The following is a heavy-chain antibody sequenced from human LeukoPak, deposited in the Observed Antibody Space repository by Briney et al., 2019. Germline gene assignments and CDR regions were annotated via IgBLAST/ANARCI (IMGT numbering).Heavy chain of an antibody. CDR3: ARDYADRTYYDFWSGYYPDY. Sequence: GGPLRLSCAASGFTFSSYWMHWVRQAPGKGLVWVSRINSDGSSTSYADSVKGRFTISRDNAKNSLYLQMNSLRAEDTALYYCARDYADRTYYDFWSGYYPDYWGQGTLVTVSS. V-gene: IGHV3-74*01. CDR2: INSDGSST. CDR1: GFTFSSYW. D-gene: IGHD3-3*01. J-gene: IGHJ4*02.